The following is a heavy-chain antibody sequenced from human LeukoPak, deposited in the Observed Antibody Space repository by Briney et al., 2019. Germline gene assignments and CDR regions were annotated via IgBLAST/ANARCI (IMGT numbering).Heavy chain of an antibody. CDR3: ARLYNWRGYYMDV. CDR2: IYYSGHT. D-gene: IGHD1-20*01. Sequence: SETLSLTCTVSGVSISSSNSYWGWIRQPPCKGLEWIGSIYYSGHTYYNASLKGQVSISIDTSKNQFSLRLTSVTAADTAVYYCARLYNWRGYYMDVWGKGTTVTISS. J-gene: IGHJ6*03. V-gene: IGHV4-39*07. CDR1: GVSISSSNSY.